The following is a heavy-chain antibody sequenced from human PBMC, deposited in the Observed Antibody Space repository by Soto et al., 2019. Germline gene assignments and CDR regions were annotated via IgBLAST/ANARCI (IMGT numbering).Heavy chain of an antibody. CDR2: IYSGGST. CDR3: ARGLNVYDHSGYYYY. J-gene: IGHJ4*02. Sequence: EVQLVETGGGLIQPGGSLRLSCAASGCTVSSNYMSWVRQAPGKGLEWVSIIYSGGSTHYAPSVKGRFTISRDNSKNTLYLQMNRLSAEDTAVYSCARGLNVYDHSGYYYYWGQGTLVTVSP. V-gene: IGHV3-53*02. D-gene: IGHD3-22*01. CDR1: GCTVSSNY.